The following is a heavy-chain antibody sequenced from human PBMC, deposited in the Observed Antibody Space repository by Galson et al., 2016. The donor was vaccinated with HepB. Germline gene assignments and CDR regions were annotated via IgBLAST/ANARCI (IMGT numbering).Heavy chain of an antibody. V-gene: IGHV3-23*01. CDR3: AKECRGGSCYPPETEG. J-gene: IGHJ4*02. CDR1: ALTFRSHA. CDR2: LASAGST. D-gene: IGHD2-15*01. Sequence: SLRLSCAASALTFRSHAMTWVRQAPGKGLEWVSSLASAGSTYYAASVKGRFTISRDNSKNTLYLQLNSLRAEDTAVYYCAKECRGGSCYPPETEGWGQGTLVTFSS.